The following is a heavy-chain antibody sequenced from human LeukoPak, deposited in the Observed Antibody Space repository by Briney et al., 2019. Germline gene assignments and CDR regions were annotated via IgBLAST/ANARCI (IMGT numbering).Heavy chain of an antibody. V-gene: IGHV4-4*07. CDR1: GGSISSYY. D-gene: IGHD2-2*01. Sequence: PSETLSPTCTVSGGSISSYYWSWIRQPAGKGLEWIGRIYTSGITSYNPSFKSRVTMSVDTSKNQFSLKLISVTAADTAMYYCARGGIPAAISMNWFDPWGQGTLVTVSS. CDR3: ARGGIPAAISMNWFDP. CDR2: IYTSGIT. J-gene: IGHJ5*02.